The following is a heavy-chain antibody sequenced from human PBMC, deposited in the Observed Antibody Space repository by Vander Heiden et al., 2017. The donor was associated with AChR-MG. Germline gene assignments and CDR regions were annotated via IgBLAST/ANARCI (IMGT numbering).Heavy chain of an antibody. CDR3: AHRLWKPRGTIPASTLTRYWYFDL. CDR2: IYWNDNE. CDR1: GFSLTTSGVG. D-gene: IGHD4-4*01. V-gene: IGHV2-5*01. J-gene: IGHJ2*01. Sequence: QITLKESGPALVQPTQTLTLTCTVSGFSLTTSGVGVGWIRQPPGKALEWLALIYWNDNEHYSPSLKNRLTITKDTSKNQVVLTMTNMDPVDTATYYCAHRLWKPRGTIPASTLTRYWYFDLWGRGTLVTVSS.